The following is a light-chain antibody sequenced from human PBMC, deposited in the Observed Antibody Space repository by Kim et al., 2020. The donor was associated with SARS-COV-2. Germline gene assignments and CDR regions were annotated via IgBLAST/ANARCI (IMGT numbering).Light chain of an antibody. V-gene: IGKV1-6*02. CDR3: LQDHSYPWT. CDR2: AAS. CDR1: QGIRSD. Sequence: ASVGDRVTITCRASQGIRSDLGWYQQKPGKAPKLLIYAASTLQSGVPSRFSGSGSGTDFALIISSLQPEDFATYYCLQDHSYPWTFGQGTKVDIK. J-gene: IGKJ1*01.